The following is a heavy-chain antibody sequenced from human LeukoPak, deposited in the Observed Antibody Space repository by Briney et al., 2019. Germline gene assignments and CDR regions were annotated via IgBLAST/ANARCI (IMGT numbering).Heavy chain of an antibody. J-gene: IGHJ3*02. CDR1: GFTFSNYW. CDR2: IKEDGSDK. V-gene: IGHV3-7*03. Sequence: GGSLRLSCAASGFTFSNYWMSGVGQTRGKGVEGVANIKEDGSDKYYVASVKARFTLSRHNTKISLFLQITSLRAEDTAVYYCARGVYALDIWGQGTMVTVSS. CDR3: ARGVYALDI.